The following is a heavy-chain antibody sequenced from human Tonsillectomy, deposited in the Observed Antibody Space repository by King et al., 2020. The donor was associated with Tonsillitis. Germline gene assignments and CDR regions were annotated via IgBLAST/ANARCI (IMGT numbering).Heavy chain of an antibody. V-gene: IGHV3-23*04. D-gene: IGHD1-26*01. Sequence: VQLVESGGNLVQPGGSLRLSCAASGFTFSGYAMSWVRQAPGKGLEWVSTIGGSGGSAFYADSVKGRFIVSRDNSKNTLYLQMNSLRAEDTAVYYCAKFRGSHYSYYYIGVWGKGTTVTVSS. CDR3: AKFRGSHYSYYYIGV. CDR2: IGGSGGSA. CDR1: GFTFSGYA. J-gene: IGHJ6*03.